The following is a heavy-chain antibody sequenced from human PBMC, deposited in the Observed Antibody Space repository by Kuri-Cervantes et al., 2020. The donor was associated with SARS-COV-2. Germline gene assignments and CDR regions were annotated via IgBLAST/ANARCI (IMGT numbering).Heavy chain of an antibody. CDR2: ISGSGGST. CDR3: ARDPALGYCSSTSCRTGDAFDI. CDR1: GFIFGDYA. V-gene: IGHV3-23*01. J-gene: IGHJ3*02. D-gene: IGHD2-2*01. Sequence: GESLKISCAASGFIFGDYAMHWVRQAPGKGLEWVSSISGSGGSTSYADSVKGRFTISRDNSKNTLYLQMNSLRAEDTAVYYCARDPALGYCSSTSCRTGDAFDIWGQGTMVTVSS.